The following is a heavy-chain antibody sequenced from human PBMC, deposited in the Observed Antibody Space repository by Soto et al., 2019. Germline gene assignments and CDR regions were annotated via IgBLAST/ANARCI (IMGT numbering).Heavy chain of an antibody. CDR3: ARDRDDFWSGYHPSNYYYYGMDV. CDR2: IIPIFGTA. CDR1: GGTFSSYA. Sequence: QVQLVQSGAEVKKPGSSVKVSCKASGGTFSSYAISWVRQAPGQGLEWMGGIIPIFGTANYAQKFQGRVTITADESTSTAYMELSSLRSADTAVYYCARDRDDFWSGYHPSNYYYYGMDVWGQGTTVTVSS. J-gene: IGHJ6*02. V-gene: IGHV1-69*01. D-gene: IGHD3-3*01.